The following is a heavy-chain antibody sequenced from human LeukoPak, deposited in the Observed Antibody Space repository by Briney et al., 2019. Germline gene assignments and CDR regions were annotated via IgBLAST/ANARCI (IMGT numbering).Heavy chain of an antibody. CDR3: ARQHSSGWPNCDY. CDR1: GGSFSGYY. J-gene: IGHJ4*02. V-gene: IGHV4-34*01. CDR2: IYYSGST. Sequence: SETLSLTCAVYGGSFSGYYWSWIRQPPGKGLEWIGSIYYSGSTYYNPSLKSRVTISVDTSKNQFSLKLSSVTAADTAVYYCARQHSSGWPNCDYWGQGTLVTVSS. D-gene: IGHD6-19*01.